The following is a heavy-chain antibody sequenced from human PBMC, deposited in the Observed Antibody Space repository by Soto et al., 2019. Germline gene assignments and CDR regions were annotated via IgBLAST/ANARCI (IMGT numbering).Heavy chain of an antibody. D-gene: IGHD2-15*01. CDR3: ASHFTGVLVLGASPPGGDNYGWDV. CDR2: IIPILDIP. V-gene: IGHV1-69*02. J-gene: IGHJ6*02. CDR1: GGTFSRYT. Sequence: QVQLVQSGAEVKKPGSSVKVSCKASGGTFSRYTISWVRQAPGQGLEWMGRIIPILDIPNYAQNFQGRVTITAEKSTSTAEMELSSLRADDTAVYYCASHFTGVLVLGASPPGGDNYGWDVWGQGTTVTVSS.